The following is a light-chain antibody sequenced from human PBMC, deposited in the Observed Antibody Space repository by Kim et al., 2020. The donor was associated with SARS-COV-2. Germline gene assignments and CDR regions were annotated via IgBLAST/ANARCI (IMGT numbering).Light chain of an antibody. V-gene: IGLV3-27*01. Sequence: SVSPGQTARITCSGDVLAKKFARWFQQKPGQAPVLVIYKDTERPSGIPERFSGSSSGTTVTLTISGAQVDDEADYYCYSAADSNLVFGGGTKLTVL. CDR2: KDT. CDR3: YSAADSNLV. CDR1: VLAKKF. J-gene: IGLJ3*02.